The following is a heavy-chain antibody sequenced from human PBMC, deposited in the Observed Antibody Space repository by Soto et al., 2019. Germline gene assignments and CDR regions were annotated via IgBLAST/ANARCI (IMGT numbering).Heavy chain of an antibody. CDR1: GFTFTSSA. D-gene: IGHD2-15*01. CDR3: AADSRYCSGGNGEDY. J-gene: IGHJ4*02. V-gene: IGHV1-58*02. CDR2: IVVGSGHT. Sequence: QMQLVQSGPEVKKPGTSVKVSCKASGFTFTSSAMQWVRQARGQRLEWIGWIVVGSGHTNYAQKFQERVTITRDMSTSTAYEKLSSLRSEDTAVYYCAADSRYCSGGNGEDYWGQGTLVTVSS.